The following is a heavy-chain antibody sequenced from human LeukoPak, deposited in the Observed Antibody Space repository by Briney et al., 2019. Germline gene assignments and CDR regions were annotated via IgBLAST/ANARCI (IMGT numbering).Heavy chain of an antibody. V-gene: IGHV4-61*02. J-gene: IGHJ5*02. CDR1: GGSISSGSYY. Sequence: PSETLSLTCTVSGGSISSGSYYWSWIRQPAGKGLEWIGRIYTSGSTNYNPSLKSRVTISVDTSKNQFSLKLSSVTAADTAVYYCERVRNVEMATGNWFDPWGQGTLVTVSS. CDR2: IYTSGST. CDR3: ERVRNVEMATGNWFDP. D-gene: IGHD5-24*01.